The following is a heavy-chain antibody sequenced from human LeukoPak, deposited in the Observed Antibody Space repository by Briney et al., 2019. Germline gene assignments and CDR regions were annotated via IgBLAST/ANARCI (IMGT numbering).Heavy chain of an antibody. CDR1: GFTFSSYA. D-gene: IGHD6-6*01. J-gene: IGHJ4*02. V-gene: IGHV3-30-3*02. Sequence: GRSLRLSCAASGFTFSSYAMHWVRQAPGKGLEWVAVISYDGSNKYYADSVKGRFTISRDNSNNTVSLQVNSLRAEDTAIYFCAKDIDSSGQGYWGQGTRVSVSS. CDR2: ISYDGSNK. CDR3: AKDIDSSGQGY.